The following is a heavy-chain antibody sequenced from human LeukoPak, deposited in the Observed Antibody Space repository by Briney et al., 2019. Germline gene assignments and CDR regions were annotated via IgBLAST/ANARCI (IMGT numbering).Heavy chain of an antibody. J-gene: IGHJ6*02. D-gene: IGHD5-12*01. V-gene: IGHV1-18*01. CDR3: ARRGYAYGMDV. CDR1: GYTFTSYG. CDR2: ISAYNGNT. Sequence: GASVKVSCKASGYTFTSYGIRWVRQAPGQGLEWMGWISAYNGNTNYAQKLQGRVTMTTDTSTSTAYMELRGLRSDDTAVYYCARRGYAYGMDVWGQGTTVTVSS.